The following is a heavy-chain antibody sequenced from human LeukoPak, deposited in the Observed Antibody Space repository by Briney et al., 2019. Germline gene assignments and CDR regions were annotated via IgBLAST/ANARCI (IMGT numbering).Heavy chain of an antibody. CDR1: GYTFTSYG. CDR2: ISAYNGNT. Sequence: ASVKVSCKASGYTFTSYGISWVRQAPGQGLEWMGWISAYNGNTNYAQKFQGRVTITADESTSTAYMELSSLRSEDTAVYYCATGLIVGATNFDYWGQGTLVTVSS. J-gene: IGHJ4*02. CDR3: ATGLIVGATNFDY. D-gene: IGHD1-26*01. V-gene: IGHV1-18*01.